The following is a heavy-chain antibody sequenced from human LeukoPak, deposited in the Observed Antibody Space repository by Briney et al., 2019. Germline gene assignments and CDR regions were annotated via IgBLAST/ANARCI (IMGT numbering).Heavy chain of an antibody. CDR3: ARLAYCSGGSCYWPYFDY. Sequence: RGESLKISCKGSGYSFTSYWISWVRQMPGKGLEWMGRIDPSDSYTNYSPSFQGHVTISADKSISTAYLQWSSLKASDTAMYYCARLAYCSGGSCYWPYFDYWGQGTLVTVSS. V-gene: IGHV5-10-1*01. CDR1: GYSFTSYW. J-gene: IGHJ4*02. CDR2: IDPSDSYT. D-gene: IGHD2-15*01.